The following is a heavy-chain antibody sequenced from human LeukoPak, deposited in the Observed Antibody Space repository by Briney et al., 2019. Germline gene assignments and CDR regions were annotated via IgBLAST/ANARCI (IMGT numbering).Heavy chain of an antibody. V-gene: IGHV4-39*01. CDR1: GGSISSDDFS. CDR3: ARRGDY. CDR2: MYYRGSA. J-gene: IGHJ4*02. Sequence: PSETLSLTCIVSGGSISSDDFSWGWIRQTPGKGLEWVGGMYYRGSAYYNPSLKSRVTISVDTSKNQYSLKLTSVTAADTAVYYCARRGDYWGQGILVTVSS. D-gene: IGHD3-16*01.